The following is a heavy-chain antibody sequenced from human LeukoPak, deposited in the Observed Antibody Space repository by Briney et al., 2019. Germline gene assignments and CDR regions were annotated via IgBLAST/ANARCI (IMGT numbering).Heavy chain of an antibody. CDR2: INAANGNT. Sequence: ASVKVSCKASGYTFTSYAMHWVRQAPGQRPEWMGWINAANGNTKYSQDFQGRVTITRDTSASTAYMELSSLRSEDTAVYYCARTSYFDYWGQGTLVTVSS. CDR3: ARTSYFDY. CDR1: GYTFTSYA. J-gene: IGHJ4*02. V-gene: IGHV1-3*03.